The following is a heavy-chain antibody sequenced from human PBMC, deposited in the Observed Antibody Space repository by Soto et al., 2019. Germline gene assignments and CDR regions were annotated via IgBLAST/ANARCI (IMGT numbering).Heavy chain of an antibody. J-gene: IGHJ6*02. Sequence: EAPVKVSCKASGGTFSSYAISWVRQAPGQGLEWMGGIIPIFGTANYAQKFQGRVTITADESTSAAYMELSSLRSEDTAVYYCARGTEVYYYGMDVWGQGTTVTVSS. V-gene: IGHV1-69*13. CDR2: IIPIFGTA. D-gene: IGHD1-1*01. CDR3: ARGTEVYYYGMDV. CDR1: GGTFSSYA.